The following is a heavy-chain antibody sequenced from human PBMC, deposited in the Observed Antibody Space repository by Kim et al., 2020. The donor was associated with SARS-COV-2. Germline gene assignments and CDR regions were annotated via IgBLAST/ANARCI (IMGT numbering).Heavy chain of an antibody. V-gene: IGHV4-34*01. Sequence: LKSRVTISVDTSKNQFSLKLSSVTAADTAVYYCARGRGVVVAATPYYFDYWGQGTLVTVSS. D-gene: IGHD2-15*01. CDR3: ARGRGVVVAATPYYFDY. J-gene: IGHJ4*02.